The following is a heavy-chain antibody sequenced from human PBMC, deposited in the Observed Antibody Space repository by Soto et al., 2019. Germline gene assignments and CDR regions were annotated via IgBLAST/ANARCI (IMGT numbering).Heavy chain of an antibody. J-gene: IGHJ4*02. Sequence: GGSLRLSCVASGFTFNSYSLNWVRQAPGKGLEWVSYISSSSTTIYYADSVKGRFTISRDNAKNSLYLQMNSLRDEDTAVYYCARHEFYFDYWGQGTLVTVSS. CDR1: GFTFNSYS. CDR3: ARHEFYFDY. D-gene: IGHD3-10*01. CDR2: ISSSSTTI. V-gene: IGHV3-48*02.